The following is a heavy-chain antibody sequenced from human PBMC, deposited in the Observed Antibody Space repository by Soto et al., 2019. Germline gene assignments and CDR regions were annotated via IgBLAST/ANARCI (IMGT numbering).Heavy chain of an antibody. CDR1: GFTFSTYA. Sequence: GGSLRLSCAASGFTFSTYAMSWVRQAPGKGLEWVSVISASATTTYYTDSVKGRFTISRDNSKNTLYLQMNSLRAEDTAVYYCANSPDYYAGGYYYPYYFDYWGQGPLVTVSS. V-gene: IGHV3-23*01. D-gene: IGHD3-22*01. CDR3: ANSPDYYAGGYYYPYYFDY. J-gene: IGHJ4*02. CDR2: ISASATTT.